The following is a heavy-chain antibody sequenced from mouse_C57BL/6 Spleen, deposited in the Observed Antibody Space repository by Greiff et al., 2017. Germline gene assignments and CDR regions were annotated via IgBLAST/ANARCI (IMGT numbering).Heavy chain of an antibody. J-gene: IGHJ4*01. CDR1: GFTFSDFY. Sequence: DVQLVESGGGLVQSGRSLRLSCATSGFTFSDFYMEWVRQAPGKGLEWIAARRNKANDYTTEYSASVKGRFIVSRDTSQSILYLQMNALRAEDTAIYYCARDRMMDYWGQGTSVTVSS. CDR2: RRNKANDYTT. CDR3: ARDRMMDY. V-gene: IGHV7-1*01. D-gene: IGHD2-10*02.